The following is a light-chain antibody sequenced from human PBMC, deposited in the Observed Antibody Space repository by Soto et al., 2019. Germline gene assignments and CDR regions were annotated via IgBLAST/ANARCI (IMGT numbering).Light chain of an antibody. Sequence: DIQMTQSPSSLSAYVGDRVTITCRASQTIDIYLHWYQQKPGTAPKLLIYGASSLQSGVPSRFSGSGSGTDFTLTIRSLQPEDFATYYCQQTSNTPQTFGGGTKVEIK. CDR3: QQTSNTPQT. J-gene: IGKJ4*01. V-gene: IGKV1-39*01. CDR2: GAS. CDR1: QTIDIY.